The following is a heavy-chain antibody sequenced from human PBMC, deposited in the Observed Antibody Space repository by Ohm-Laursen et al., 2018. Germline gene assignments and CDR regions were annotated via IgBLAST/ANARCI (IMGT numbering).Heavy chain of an antibody. Sequence: GASVKVSCKASGYTFTGYYMHWVRQAPGQGLEWMGWINPNSGGTNYAQKFQGRVTMTRDTSISTAYMELSRLRSDDTAVYYCARESSGYSYGMDVWGQGTTVTVSS. D-gene: IGHD3-22*01. J-gene: IGHJ6*02. CDR3: ARESSGYSYGMDV. V-gene: IGHV1-2*02. CDR1: GYTFTGYY. CDR2: INPNSGGT.